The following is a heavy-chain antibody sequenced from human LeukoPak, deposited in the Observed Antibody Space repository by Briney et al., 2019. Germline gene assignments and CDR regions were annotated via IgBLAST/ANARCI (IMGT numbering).Heavy chain of an antibody. V-gene: IGHV3-30*02. Sequence: PGGSLRLSCAASGFTFSSYGMHWVRQAPGKGLEWVAFIRYDGSNKYYADSVKGRFTISRDKSKNTLYLQMNSLRAEDTAVYYCAKEGGGDYGSGSYYYYYYYMDVWGKGTTVTVSS. D-gene: IGHD3-10*01. CDR2: IRYDGSNK. J-gene: IGHJ6*03. CDR3: AKEGGGDYGSGSYYYYYYYMDV. CDR1: GFTFSSYG.